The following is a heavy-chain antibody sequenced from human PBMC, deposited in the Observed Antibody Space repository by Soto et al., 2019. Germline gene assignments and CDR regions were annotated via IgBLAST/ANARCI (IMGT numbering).Heavy chain of an antibody. CDR3: ARVSSDGSGTYYPFDY. J-gene: IGHJ4*02. Sequence: QVQLVQSGAEVKKPGASVKVSCKASGYTVTSNAMHWVRQAPGQRLEWMGWINADNGNTKYSQKFQGRVSITSDTSASTAHIELSSLTSEDTAVYYCARVSSDGSGTYYPFDYWGQGSLVTVSS. D-gene: IGHD3-10*01. V-gene: IGHV1-3*01. CDR2: INADNGNT. CDR1: GYTVTSNA.